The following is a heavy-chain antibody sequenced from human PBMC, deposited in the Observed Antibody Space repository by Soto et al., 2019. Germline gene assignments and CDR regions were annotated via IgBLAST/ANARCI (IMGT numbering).Heavy chain of an antibody. J-gene: IGHJ4*02. V-gene: IGHV3-23*01. Sequence: PGGSLRLSCAASGFTFSSYAMSWVRQAPGKGLEWVSAISGSGGSTYYADSVKGRFTISRDNSKNTLYLQMNSLRAEDTAVYYCAKEAYCGGDCYPLVGGWEMTYSHYSGQAPLLTVS. D-gene: IGHD2-21*02. CDR3: AKEAYCGGDCYPLVGGWEMTYSHY. CDR2: ISGSGGST. CDR1: GFTFSSYA.